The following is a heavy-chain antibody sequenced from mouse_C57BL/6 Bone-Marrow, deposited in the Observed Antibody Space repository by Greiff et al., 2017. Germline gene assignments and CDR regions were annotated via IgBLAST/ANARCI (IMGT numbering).Heavy chain of an antibody. CDR2: ISNKANGYTT. D-gene: IGHD2-14*01. J-gene: IGHJ4*01. V-gene: IGHV7-3*01. CDR3: ARYIWGRRRLYYAMDY. Sequence: EVQGVESGGGLVQPGGSLSLSCAASGFTFTDYYMSWVRQPPGKALEWLGFISNKANGYTTEYSASVKGRFTISRDNSQSILYLQMNALRAEDSATYYWARYIWGRRRLYYAMDYWGQGTSVTVSS. CDR1: GFTFTDYY.